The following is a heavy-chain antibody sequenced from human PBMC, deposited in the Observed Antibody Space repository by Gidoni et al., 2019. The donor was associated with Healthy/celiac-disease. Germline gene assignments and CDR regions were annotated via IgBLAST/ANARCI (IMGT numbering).Heavy chain of an antibody. J-gene: IGHJ6*02. V-gene: IGHV3-15*01. CDR2: IKSKTEGGTT. D-gene: IGHD1-7*01. Sequence: EVQLVESGGGLVKPGGSLRLSCSSSGFTFSNAWMSWVRQAPGKGLEWVGRIKSKTEGGTTDYAAPVKGRFTISRDDSKNTLYLRMNSLKNEDTAVYYCTSPYWNYVPYGMDVWGQGTTVTVSS. CDR1: GFTFSNAW. CDR3: TSPYWNYVPYGMDV.